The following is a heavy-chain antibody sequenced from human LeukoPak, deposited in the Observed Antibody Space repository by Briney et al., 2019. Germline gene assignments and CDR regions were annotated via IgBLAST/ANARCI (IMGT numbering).Heavy chain of an antibody. CDR1: GGTFSSYA. CDR3: ARAPDTAIQGRGNNYYYYYMDV. J-gene: IGHJ6*03. D-gene: IGHD5-18*01. V-gene: IGHV1-69*05. Sequence: GASVKVSCKASGGTFSSYAISWVRQAPGQGLEWMGGIIPIFGTANYAQKFQGRVTITTDESTSTAYMELSSLRSEDTAVYYCARAPDTAIQGRGNNYYYYYMDVWGKGTTVTVSS. CDR2: IIPIFGTA.